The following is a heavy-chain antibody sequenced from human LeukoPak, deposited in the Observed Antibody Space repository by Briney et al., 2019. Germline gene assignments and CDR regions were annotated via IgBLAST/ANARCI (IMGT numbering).Heavy chain of an antibody. CDR3: ARSHSGSYYVAPDY. V-gene: IGHV4-4*02. CDR1: GVSISSSNW. D-gene: IGHD1-26*01. J-gene: IGHJ4*02. Sequence: SETLSLTCAVSGVSISSSNWWSWVRPPPGKGLEWIGEIYHSGSTNYNPSLKSRVTISVDKSKNQFSLKLSSVTAADTAVYYCARSHSGSYYVAPDYWGQGTLVTVSS. CDR2: IYHSGST.